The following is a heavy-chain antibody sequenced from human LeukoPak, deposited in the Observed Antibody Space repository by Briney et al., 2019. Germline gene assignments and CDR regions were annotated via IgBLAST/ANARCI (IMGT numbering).Heavy chain of an antibody. CDR1: GFTFSSYA. J-gene: IGHJ4*02. CDR2: ISYHGDIT. V-gene: IGHV3-30*01. D-gene: IGHD3-10*01. CDR3: ARDFTYYYDSGSSGPHYFDF. Sequence: GGSLRLSCAASGFTFSSYAMHWVRQAPGKGLEWVALISYHGDITYYADSVKGRFTLSRDNSKTTLFLQLNSLRAEDTAVYYCARDFTYYYDSGSSGPHYFDFWGQGTLVTVSS.